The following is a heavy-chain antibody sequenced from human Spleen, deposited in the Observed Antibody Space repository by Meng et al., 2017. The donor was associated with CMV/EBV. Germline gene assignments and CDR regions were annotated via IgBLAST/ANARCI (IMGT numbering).Heavy chain of an antibody. J-gene: IGHJ4*02. D-gene: IGHD6-19*01. CDR3: ARDLSGCTSGWLSYFDY. V-gene: IGHV3-48*03. CDR2: ISSSGSTI. CDR1: GFTFSSYE. Sequence: GESLKISCAASGFTFSSYEMNWVRQAPGKGLEWVSYISSSGSTIYYADSVKGRFTISRDNSKNTVYLQMNSLRAEDTAVYYCARDLSGCTSGWLSYFDYWGQGELVTVSS.